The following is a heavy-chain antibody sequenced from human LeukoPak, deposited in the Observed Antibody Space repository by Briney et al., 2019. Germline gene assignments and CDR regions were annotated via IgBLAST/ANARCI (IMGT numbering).Heavy chain of an antibody. CDR2: IKQDGSEK. CDR1: GFTFSSYW. D-gene: IGHD2-15*01. V-gene: IGHV3-7*01. Sequence: GGSLRLSCAASGFTFSSYWMSWVRQAPGKGLEWVANIKQDGSEKYYVDSVKGRFTISRDNAKNSLYLQMNSLQMNSLRAEDTAVYYCARASGRGYFDYWGQGTLVTVSS. J-gene: IGHJ4*02. CDR3: ARASGRGYFDY.